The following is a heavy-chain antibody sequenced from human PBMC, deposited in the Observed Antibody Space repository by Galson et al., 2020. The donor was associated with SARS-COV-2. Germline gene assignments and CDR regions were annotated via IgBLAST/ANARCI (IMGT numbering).Heavy chain of an antibody. CDR2: ITASAGST. V-gene: IGHV3-23*01. CDR3: AKDRAFMAYTLFDY. Sequence: GESLKISCAASAFTFSNYAMTWVRQAPGKGLEWVSGITASAGSTYYADSVRGRFTISRDNSKNTLYLQMNSLRAEDTAVYYCAKDRAFMAYTLFDYWGQGTLVSVSS. CDR1: AFTFSNYA. J-gene: IGHJ4*02. D-gene: IGHD3-3*02.